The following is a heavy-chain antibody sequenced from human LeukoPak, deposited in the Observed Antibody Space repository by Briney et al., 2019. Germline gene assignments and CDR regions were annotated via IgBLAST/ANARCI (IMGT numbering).Heavy chain of an antibody. CDR2: IFYSGST. J-gene: IGHJ4*02. Sequence: SETLSLTCTVSGGSMNNYYWTWLRQPPGKGLEWLAYIFYSGSTNYNPSLKSRVTISVDTSKNQFSLKLNSVTAADTAVYYCARLRGNYFPDYWGQGTLVTVSS. V-gene: IGHV4-59*01. D-gene: IGHD2/OR15-2a*01. CDR3: ARLRGNYFPDY. CDR1: GGSMNNYY.